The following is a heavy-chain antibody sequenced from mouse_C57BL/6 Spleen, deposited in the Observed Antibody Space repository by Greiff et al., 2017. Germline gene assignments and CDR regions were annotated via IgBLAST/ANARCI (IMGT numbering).Heavy chain of an antibody. CDR3: ARNDYYGNWFAY. V-gene: IGHV2-2*01. CDR1: GFSLTSYG. Sequence: VQLQQSGPGLVQPSQSLSITCTVSGFSLTSYGVHWVRQSPGKGLEWLGVIWSGGSTDYNAAFISRLSISKDNSKSQVFFKMNSLQADDTAIYYCARNDYYGNWFAYWGQGTLVTVSA. J-gene: IGHJ3*01. CDR2: IWSGGST. D-gene: IGHD1-1*01.